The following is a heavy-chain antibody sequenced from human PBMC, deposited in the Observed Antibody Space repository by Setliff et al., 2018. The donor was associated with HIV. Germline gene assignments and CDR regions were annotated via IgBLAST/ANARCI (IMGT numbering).Heavy chain of an antibody. CDR2: IYYTGIP. V-gene: IGHV4-59*08. CDR1: GGSISSHY. D-gene: IGHD3-22*01. Sequence: SETLSLTCTVSGGSISSHYWSWIRQTPGKGLQWIGLIYYTGIPTYNPSLEGRITMSVDRSKNQFSLKLRSVTAADTAVYYCTRGIGGIGYYPDYWGQGTLVTVSS. CDR3: TRGIGGIGYYPDY. J-gene: IGHJ4*02.